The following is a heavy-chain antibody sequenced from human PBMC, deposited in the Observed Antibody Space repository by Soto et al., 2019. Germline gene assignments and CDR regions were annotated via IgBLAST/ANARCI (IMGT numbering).Heavy chain of an antibody. D-gene: IGHD3-10*01. CDR1: GGTFSSYT. CDR2: IIPILGIA. CDR3: AREEYYYGSGAFFDY. J-gene: IGHJ4*02. V-gene: IGHV1-69*04. Sequence: SVKVSCKASGGTFSSYTISWERQAPGQGLEWMGRIIPILGIANYAQKFQGRVTITADKSTSTAYMELSSLRSEDTAVYYCAREEYYYGSGAFFDYWGQGTLVTVSS.